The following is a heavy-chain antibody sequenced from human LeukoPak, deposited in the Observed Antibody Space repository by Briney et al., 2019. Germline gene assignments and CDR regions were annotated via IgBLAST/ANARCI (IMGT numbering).Heavy chain of an antibody. CDR3: AREDNWNYAGGFDP. J-gene: IGHJ5*02. CDR1: GFTFSDYY. CDR2: NSSSGSTI. D-gene: IGHD1-7*01. Sequence: PGGSLRLSCAAPGFTFSDYYMSWIRQAPGKGLEWVSYNSSSGSTIYYADSVKGRFTISRDNAKNSLYLQMNSLRAEDTAVYYCAREDNWNYAGGFDPWGQGTLVTVSS. V-gene: IGHV3-11*01.